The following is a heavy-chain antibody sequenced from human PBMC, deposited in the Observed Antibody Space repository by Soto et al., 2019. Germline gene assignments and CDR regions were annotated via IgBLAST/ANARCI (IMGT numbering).Heavy chain of an antibody. CDR1: GFTFSSYR. D-gene: IGHD3-22*01. V-gene: IGHV3-30*18. CDR3: AKDYYAQYYYYYGMDV. CDR2: ISYDGSNK. J-gene: IGHJ6*02. Sequence: PGGSLTLSCATSGFTFSSYRMHWVRQAPGKGLEWVAVISYDGSNKYYADSVKGRFTISRDNSKNTLYLQMNSLRAEDTAVYYCAKDYYAQYYYYYGMDVWGQGTTVTVSS.